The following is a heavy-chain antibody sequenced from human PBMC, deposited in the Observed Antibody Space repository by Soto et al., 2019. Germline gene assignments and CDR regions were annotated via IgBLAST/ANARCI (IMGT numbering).Heavy chain of an antibody. J-gene: IGHJ6*03. CDR1: GYTFTSYG. V-gene: IGHV1-18*01. CDR3: ARDDQGSYYPSYYYYYMDV. CDR2: ISAYNGNT. D-gene: IGHD3-10*01. Sequence: ASVKVSCKASGYTFTSYGISWVRQAPGQGLEWMGWISAYNGNTNYAQKLQGRVTMTTDTSTSTAYMELRSLRSDDTAVYYCARDDQGSYYPSYYYYYMDVWGKGTTVTVSS.